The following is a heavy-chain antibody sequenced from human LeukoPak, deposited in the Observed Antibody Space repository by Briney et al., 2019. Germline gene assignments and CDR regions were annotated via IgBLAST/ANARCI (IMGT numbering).Heavy chain of an antibody. Sequence: ASVKVSCKASGYTFINYYIHWVRQAPGQGLEWMGMINPNGGSTSYAQKFQGRVTMTRDTSTRTVYLELSSLRSEDTAVYYCARDSYYYDTSGYYPAHINSLCDYWGQGTLVTVSS. CDR2: INPNGGST. D-gene: IGHD3-22*01. V-gene: IGHV1-46*01. J-gene: IGHJ4*02. CDR1: GYTFINYY. CDR3: ARDSYYYDTSGYYPAHINSLCDY.